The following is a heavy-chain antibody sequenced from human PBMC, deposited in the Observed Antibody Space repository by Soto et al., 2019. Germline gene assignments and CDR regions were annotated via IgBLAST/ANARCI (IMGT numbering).Heavy chain of an antibody. J-gene: IGHJ4*02. CDR3: AKNTNWNYGGGGY. V-gene: IGHV3-23*01. CDR2: MSGSGGST. CDR1: GFTFSSYA. Sequence: EVQLLESGGGLVQPGGSLRISCAASGFTFSSYAMSWVRQAPGKGLEWVSAMSGSGGSTYYADSVKGRFTISRDNSKNTLYLQMNSLRAEATAVYYCAKNTNWNYGGGGYWGQGTLVTVSS. D-gene: IGHD1-7*01.